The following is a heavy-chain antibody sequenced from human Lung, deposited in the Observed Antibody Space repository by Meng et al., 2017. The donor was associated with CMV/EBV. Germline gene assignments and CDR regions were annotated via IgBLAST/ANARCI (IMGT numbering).Heavy chain of an antibody. J-gene: IGHJ6*02. CDR3: ARDSYSSSYPYSYYLGMDV. Sequence: GSLRLSCTVSGGSVSSGSFYWSWIRQPPAKGLEWIGYIYYSGSTKYNPSLKSRVTISVDMFKNQFSLKLSSVTAADTAVYYCARDSYSSSYPYSYYLGMDVWGQGXTVTVSS. CDR2: IYYSGST. CDR1: GGSVSSGSFY. V-gene: IGHV4-61*01. D-gene: IGHD6-6*01.